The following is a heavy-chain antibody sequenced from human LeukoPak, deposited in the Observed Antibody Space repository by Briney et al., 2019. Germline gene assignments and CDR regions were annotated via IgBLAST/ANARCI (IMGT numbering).Heavy chain of an antibody. Sequence: GASVKVSCKASGYTSTGYYMHWVRQAPGQGLEWMGWINPNSGGTNYAQKFQGRVTMTRDTSISTAYLQWSSLKASDTAMYYCARLYSNYGFGSGYFDLWGRGTLVTVSS. V-gene: IGHV1-2*02. CDR2: INPNSGGT. CDR1: GYTSTGYY. J-gene: IGHJ2*01. D-gene: IGHD4-11*01. CDR3: ARLYSNYGFGSGYFDL.